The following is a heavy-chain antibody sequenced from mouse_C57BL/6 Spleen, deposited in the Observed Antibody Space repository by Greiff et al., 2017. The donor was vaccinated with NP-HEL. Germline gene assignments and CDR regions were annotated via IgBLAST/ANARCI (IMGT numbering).Heavy chain of an antibody. D-gene: IGHD6-5*01. J-gene: IGHJ4*01. Sequence: VQGVESGPGLVQPSQSLSITCTVSGFSLTSYGVHWVRQSPGKGLEWLGVIWSGGSTDYNAAFISRLSISKDNSKSQVFFKMNSLQADDTAIDYCARNCPPSLPLAMDYWGQGTSVTVSS. CDR3: ARNCPPSLPLAMDY. CDR2: IWSGGST. CDR1: GFSLTSYG. V-gene: IGHV2-2*01.